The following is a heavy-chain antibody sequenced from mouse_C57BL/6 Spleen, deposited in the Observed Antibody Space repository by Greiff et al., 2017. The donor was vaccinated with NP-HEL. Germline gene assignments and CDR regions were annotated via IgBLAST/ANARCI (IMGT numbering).Heavy chain of an antibody. D-gene: IGHD1-1*01. Sequence: VQLQQSGPELVKPGASVKISCKASGYTFTDYYMNWVKQSHGKSLEWIGDINPNNGGTSYNQKFKGKATLTVDKSSSTAYMELRSLTSEDSAVYYCAREEDYYGSRSYFDYWGQGTTLTVSS. V-gene: IGHV1-26*01. J-gene: IGHJ2*01. CDR1: GYTFTDYY. CDR3: AREEDYYGSRSYFDY. CDR2: INPNNGGT.